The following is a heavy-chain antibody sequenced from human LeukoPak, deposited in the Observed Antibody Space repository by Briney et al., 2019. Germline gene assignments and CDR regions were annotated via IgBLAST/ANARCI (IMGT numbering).Heavy chain of an antibody. D-gene: IGHD5-18*01. J-gene: IGHJ4*02. CDR2: TYYRSKWYN. CDR3: ARAYSYEKLYYFDY. Sequence: SQTLSLTCAISGDSVSSNSVAWNWIRQSPSRGLEWLGRTYYRSKWYNDYAVSVKSRVTINPDTSKNQFSLQLNSVTPEDTAIYYCARAYSYEKLYYFDYWGQGTLVTVSS. V-gene: IGHV6-1*01. CDR1: GDSVSSNSVA.